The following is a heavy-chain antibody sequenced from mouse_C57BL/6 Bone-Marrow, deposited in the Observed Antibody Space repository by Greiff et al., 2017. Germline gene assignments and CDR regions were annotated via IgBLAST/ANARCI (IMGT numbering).Heavy chain of an antibody. D-gene: IGHD1-1*01. Sequence: QVQLQQPGAELVMPGASVKLSCKASGYTFTDYCMHWVKQRPGQGLEWIGEIDPSDSYTNYNQKFKGKSTLTVDKSSSTAYMQLSSLTSEDSAVYYCARPCSGTGYYFDYWGQGTTLTVSS. CDR3: ARPCSGTGYYFDY. J-gene: IGHJ2*01. V-gene: IGHV1-69*01. CDR1: GYTFTDYC. CDR2: IDPSDSYT.